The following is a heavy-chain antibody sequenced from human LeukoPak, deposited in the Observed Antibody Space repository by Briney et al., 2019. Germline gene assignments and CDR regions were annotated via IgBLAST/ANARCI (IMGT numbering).Heavy chain of an antibody. CDR2: IYYSGST. J-gene: IGHJ4*02. CDR3: ARGVGVWFGELLKYFDY. D-gene: IGHD3-10*01. CDR1: GGSISSGDYY. V-gene: IGHV4-30-4*01. Sequence: PSETLSLTCTVSGGSISSGDYYWSWIRQPPGKGLEWIGYIYYSGSTYYNPSLKSRVTISVDTSKNQFSLKLSSVTAADTAVYYCARGVGVWFGELLKYFDYWGQGTLVTVSS.